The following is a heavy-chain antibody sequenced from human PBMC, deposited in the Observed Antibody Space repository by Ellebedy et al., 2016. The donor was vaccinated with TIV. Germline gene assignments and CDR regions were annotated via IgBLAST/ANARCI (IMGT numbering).Heavy chain of an antibody. Sequence: PGGSLRLSCAASGFTFSTYAVHWVRQAPDKGLEWVAVISSDGSSKYYADSVKGRFTMSGDNSKNTLYLQMNSLRPEDTAVYYCARGGLYGTSVEGFDYWGQGTLVTVSS. CDR2: ISSDGSSK. V-gene: IGHV3-30-3*01. J-gene: IGHJ4*02. CDR3: ARGGLYGTSVEGFDY. D-gene: IGHD4-17*01. CDR1: GFTFSTYA.